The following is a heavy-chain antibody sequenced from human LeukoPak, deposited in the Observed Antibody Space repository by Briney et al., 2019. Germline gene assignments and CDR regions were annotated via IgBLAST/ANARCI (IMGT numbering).Heavy chain of an antibody. CDR3: AARQRITIGY. V-gene: IGHV4-39*01. CDR2: IYYSGST. J-gene: IGHJ4*02. D-gene: IGHD3-3*02. Sequence: SETLSLTCTVSGGSISSSSDFWGWIRQPPGKGLEWIGTIYYSGSTYYNPSLKSRVTISVDTSKNQFSLKLSSVTAADTAVYYCAARQRITIGYWGQGTLVTVSS. CDR1: GGSISSSSDF.